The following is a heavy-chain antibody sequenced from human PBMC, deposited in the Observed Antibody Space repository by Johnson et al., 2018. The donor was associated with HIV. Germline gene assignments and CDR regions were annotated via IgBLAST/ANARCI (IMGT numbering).Heavy chain of an antibody. V-gene: IGHV3-66*01. D-gene: IGHD1-26*01. CDR2: IFSGGST. CDR3: AREGVGVNAFDI. CDR1: GITVGTNY. J-gene: IGHJ3*02. Sequence: MQLVESGGGLVQPGGSLRLSCAASGITVGTNYMSWVRQAPGKGLEWVSVIFSGGSTYYADSVKGRFTISRDNSKNTLYLQMGSLRAEDMAVYYCAREGVGVNAFDIWGQGTMVTVSS.